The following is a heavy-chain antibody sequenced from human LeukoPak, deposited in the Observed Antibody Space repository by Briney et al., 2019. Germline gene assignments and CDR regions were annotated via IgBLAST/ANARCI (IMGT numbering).Heavy chain of an antibody. D-gene: IGHD2-2*01. CDR1: GASMSSYY. J-gene: IGHJ4*02. CDR3: ARPDGSTSFFHY. V-gene: IGHV4-4*09. CDR2: IYTSGST. Sequence: SETLSLTCTVAGASMSSYYSGWIRQPPKKGLEWIGFIYTSGSTNYNPSLKSPVTMSVDTSKSQFSLNLSSVTAADTAVYYCARPDGSTSFFHYWGQGTRVTVSS.